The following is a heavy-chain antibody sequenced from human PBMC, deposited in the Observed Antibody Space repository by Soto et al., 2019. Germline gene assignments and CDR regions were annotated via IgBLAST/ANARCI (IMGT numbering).Heavy chain of an antibody. CDR3: ARDLGGWPDY. J-gene: IGHJ4*02. CDR1: GYTFTSYA. V-gene: IGHV1-3*01. D-gene: IGHD2-15*01. CDR2: INAGNGNT. Sequence: QVQLVQSGAEVKKPGASVKVSCKASGYTFTSYAMHWVRQAPGQRLEWMGWINAGNGNTKYSQKFQGRVTITRDTSARPPYMELSSLRSEDTSVYSCARDLGGWPDYWGQGTLVTVSS.